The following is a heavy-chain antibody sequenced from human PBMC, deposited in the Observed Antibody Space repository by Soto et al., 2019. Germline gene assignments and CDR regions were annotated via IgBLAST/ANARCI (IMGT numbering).Heavy chain of an antibody. Sequence: QVQLVESGGGVVQPGRSLRLSCAASGFTFSSYGMHWVRQAPGKGLEWVAVIWYDGSNTYYADSVKGRFTISRDNSKNTQYLKINILRAKDTAGYYCARYYYYSSGYSPLWGQGTLVTVSS. J-gene: IGHJ4*02. CDR1: GFTFSSYG. CDR2: IWYDGSNT. D-gene: IGHD3-22*01. V-gene: IGHV3-33*01. CDR3: ARYYYYSSGYSPL.